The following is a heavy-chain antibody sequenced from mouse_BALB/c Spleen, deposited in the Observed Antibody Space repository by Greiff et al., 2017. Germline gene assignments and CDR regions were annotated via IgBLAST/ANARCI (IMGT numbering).Heavy chain of an antibody. Sequence: EVQLVESGPSLVKPSQTLSLTCSVTGDSITSGYWNWIRKFPGNKLEYMGYISYSGSTYYNPSLKSRISITRDTSKNQYYLQLNSVTTEDTATYYCARYKGLTSPFAYWGQGTLVTVSA. CDR3: ARYKGLTSPFAY. J-gene: IGHJ3*01. V-gene: IGHV3-8*02. D-gene: IGHD3-3*01. CDR1: GDSITSGY. CDR2: ISYSGST.